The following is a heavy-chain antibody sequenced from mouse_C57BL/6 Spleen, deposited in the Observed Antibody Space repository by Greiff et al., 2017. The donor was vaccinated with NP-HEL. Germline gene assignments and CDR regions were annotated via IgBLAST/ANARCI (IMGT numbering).Heavy chain of an antibody. CDR3: ARLLLLRYPAWFAY. D-gene: IGHD1-1*01. CDR2: IYPGSGYT. V-gene: IGHV1-76*01. J-gene: IGHJ3*01. CDR1: GYTFTDYF. Sequence: VQLQQSVAELVRPGASVKLSCKASGYTFTDYFIHCVTQRPGPGLVWIARIYPGSGYTYYNEKFKGKATLTAEKSSSTAYMQLSSLTSEDSAVYFCARLLLLRYPAWFAYWGQGTLVTVSA.